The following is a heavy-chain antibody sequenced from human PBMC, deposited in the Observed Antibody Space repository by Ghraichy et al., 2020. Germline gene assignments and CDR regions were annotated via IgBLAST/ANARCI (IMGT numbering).Heavy chain of an antibody. D-gene: IGHD2-21*02. J-gene: IGHJ1*01. CDR2: IYYSGST. V-gene: IGHV4-31*03. CDR1: GGSISSGAYY. Sequence: SETLSLTCTVSGGSISSGAYYWSWIRQHPGKGLEWIGYIYYSGSTYYNPSLKSRVTISVDTSKNQFSLRLSSVTAADTAVYYCARSIVVVTAIPQIEYFQHGGQGTLVTVSS. CDR3: ARSIVVVTAIPQIEYFQH.